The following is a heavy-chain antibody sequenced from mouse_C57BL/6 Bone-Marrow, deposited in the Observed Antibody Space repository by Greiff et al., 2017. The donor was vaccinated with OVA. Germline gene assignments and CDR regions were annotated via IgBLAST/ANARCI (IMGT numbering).Heavy chain of an antibody. J-gene: IGHJ3*01. Sequence: EVQLQESGPGLVKPSQSLSLSCSVTGYSITSGYYWNWIRQSPGNKLEWMGYISYDGSNNYNPSFKNRISITRDTSKNQFFLKLSSVTTEDTATYYGARVVGSGYVSWFAYWGQGTLVTVSA. D-gene: IGHD3-2*02. CDR1: GYSITSGYY. CDR3: ARVVGSGYVSWFAY. V-gene: IGHV3-6*01. CDR2: ISYDGSN.